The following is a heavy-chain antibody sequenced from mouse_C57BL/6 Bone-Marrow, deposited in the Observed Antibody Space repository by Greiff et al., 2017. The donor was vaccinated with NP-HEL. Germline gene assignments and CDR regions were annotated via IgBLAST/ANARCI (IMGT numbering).Heavy chain of an antibody. D-gene: IGHD2-3*01. CDR2: IDPNSGGT. Sequence: QVQLQQPGAELVKPGASVKLSCKASGYTFTSYWMHWVKQRPGRGLEWIGRIDPNSGGTKYNEKFKSKATLTVDKPSSTAYMQLSSLTSEDSAVYYCARSNLDGYYEYYYAMDYWGQGTSVTVSS. CDR3: ARSNLDGYYEYYYAMDY. CDR1: GYTFTSYW. J-gene: IGHJ4*01. V-gene: IGHV1-72*01.